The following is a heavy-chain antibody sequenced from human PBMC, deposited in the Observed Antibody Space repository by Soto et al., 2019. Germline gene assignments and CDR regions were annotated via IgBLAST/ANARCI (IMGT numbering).Heavy chain of an antibody. Sequence: ASVKVSCKASGYTFTSYDINWVRQATGQGLEWMGWMNPNSGNTGYAQKFQGRVTMTRNTSISTAYLELSSLRSEDTAGYYCARSIPRSSGKGEVYYYYYMDVWGKGTTVTVSS. CDR1: GYTFTSYD. CDR2: MNPNSGNT. CDR3: ARSIPRSSGKGEVYYYYYMDV. J-gene: IGHJ6*03. V-gene: IGHV1-8*01.